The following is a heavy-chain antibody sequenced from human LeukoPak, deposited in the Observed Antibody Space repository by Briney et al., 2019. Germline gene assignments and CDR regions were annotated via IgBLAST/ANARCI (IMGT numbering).Heavy chain of an antibody. CDR2: IYYSGST. D-gene: IGHD3-3*01. J-gene: IGHJ4*02. CDR3: ARDPKNSGYSTGDY. V-gene: IGHV4-59*01. CDR1: GGSISSYY. Sequence: SETLSFTCTVSGGSISSYYWSWIRQPPGKGLEWIGYIYYSGSTNYNPSHKSRVTISVDTSKNQFSLKLSSVTAADTAVYYCARDPKNSGYSTGDYWGQGTLVTVSS.